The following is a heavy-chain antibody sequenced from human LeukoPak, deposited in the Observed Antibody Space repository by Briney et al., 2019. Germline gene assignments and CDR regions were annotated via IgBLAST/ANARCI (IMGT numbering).Heavy chain of an antibody. CDR3: AKGHSAHGTGFDC. D-gene: IGHD1-1*01. Sequence: PGGSLRLSCAASGCTFNSFAMSWVRQAPGKGLEWVSAISGSGDSTYYADSVKGRFTISRDNFKNTLYLQMNSLRVEDTAVYYCAKGHSAHGTGFDCWGQGTLVIVSS. CDR1: GCTFNSFA. V-gene: IGHV3-23*01. CDR2: ISGSGDST. J-gene: IGHJ4*02.